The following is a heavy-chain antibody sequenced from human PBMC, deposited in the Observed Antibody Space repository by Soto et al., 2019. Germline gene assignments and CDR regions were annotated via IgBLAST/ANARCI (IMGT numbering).Heavy chain of an antibody. V-gene: IGHV5-51*01. CDR2: IYPGDSDT. Sequence: GESLKISCKISGYKFTSHWVAWVRQTPGKGLEWMGIIYPGDSDTTYSPPFRGHVTISVDESLSTAYLHWSSLKASDTAIYYCARHIGAFYDTNGYPYFDYWGQGTQVTVSS. CDR3: ARHIGAFYDTNGYPYFDY. J-gene: IGHJ4*02. CDR1: GYKFTSHW. D-gene: IGHD3-22*01.